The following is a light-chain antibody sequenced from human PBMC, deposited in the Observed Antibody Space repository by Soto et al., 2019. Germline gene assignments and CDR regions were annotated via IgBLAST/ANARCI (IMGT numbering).Light chain of an antibody. CDR1: QSIRKN. V-gene: IGKV3-15*01. CDR3: QHYNYWPYT. J-gene: IGKJ2*01. CDR2: EAS. Sequence: ELVLSQSPATLSVSPGERATLSCRASQSIRKNLAWYQQKPGQAPTLLIYEASTRATGVPARFSGSGSGTEFTLTISSLQSEDFAIYYCQHYNYWPYTFGQGTKVDIK.